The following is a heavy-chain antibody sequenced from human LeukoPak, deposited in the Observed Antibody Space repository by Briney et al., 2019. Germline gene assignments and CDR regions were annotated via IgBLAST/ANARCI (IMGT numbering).Heavy chain of an antibody. D-gene: IGHD3-22*01. V-gene: IGHV3-9*01. J-gene: IGHJ4*02. CDR3: ATSKTTYYYHSSGYYPFDY. CDR2: ISWNSGSI. CDR1: GFTFDDYA. Sequence: GRSLRLSCAASGFTFDDYAMHWVRQAPGKGLEWVSGISWNSGSIGYADSVKGRFTISRDNAKNSLYLQMNSLRAEDTALYYCATSKTTYYYHSSGYYPFDYWGQGTLVTVSS.